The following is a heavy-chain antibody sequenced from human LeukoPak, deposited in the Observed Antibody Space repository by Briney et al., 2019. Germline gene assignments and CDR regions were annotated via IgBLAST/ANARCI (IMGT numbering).Heavy chain of an antibody. J-gene: IGHJ6*02. CDR1: GGSISSYY. CDR3: ARYSVATRYYYYYGMDV. CDR2: IYYSGST. Sequence: SETLSLTCTVSGGSISSYYWSWIRQPPGKGLEWIGYIYYSGSTNYNPSLKSRVTISVDTSKNQFSLKLSSVTAADTAVYYSARYSVATRYYYYYGMDVWGQGTTVTVSS. V-gene: IGHV4-59*01. D-gene: IGHD1-26*01.